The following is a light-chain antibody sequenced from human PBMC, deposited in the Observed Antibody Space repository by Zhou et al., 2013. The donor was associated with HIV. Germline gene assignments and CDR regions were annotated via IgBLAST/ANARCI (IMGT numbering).Light chain of an antibody. CDR2: GAS. CDR1: QSVNSDY. V-gene: IGKV3-20*01. CDR3: QQYTKSPWT. J-gene: IGKJ1*01. Sequence: EIVLTQSPGTLSLSPGERATLSCRASQSVNSDYLAWYQQKPGQAPRLLIYGASNRATGIPDRFSGSGSGTDFILTISRLEPEDFAVYYCQQYTKSPWTFGQGTKVEIK.